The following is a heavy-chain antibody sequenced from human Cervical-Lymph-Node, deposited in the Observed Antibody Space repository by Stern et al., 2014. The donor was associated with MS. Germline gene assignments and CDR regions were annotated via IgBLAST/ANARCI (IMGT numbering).Heavy chain of an antibody. CDR2: IVSIFDKA. V-gene: IGHV1-69*01. Sequence: VQLVESGAEVKKPGSSVKGSCKVSGASFSTNAISWVRQAPGQGLEWMGAIVSIFDKANYAQRFRGSVTITADESTSTAYLDLSSLRSGDTAVYFCTREHHGGNFASWGQGTLVTVSS. CDR3: TREHHGGNFAS. J-gene: IGHJ4*02. CDR1: GASFSTNA. D-gene: IGHD4-23*01.